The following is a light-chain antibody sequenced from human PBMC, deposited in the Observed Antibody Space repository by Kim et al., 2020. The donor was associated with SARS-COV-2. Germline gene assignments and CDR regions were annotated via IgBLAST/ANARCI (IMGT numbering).Light chain of an antibody. Sequence: GYRVTVACRASQSITRWLAWYQQKPGKAPKLLIYDASRLKSGVPSRFTGSGSGTEFTLTISSLQTDDFATYYCQQYDTHSYTFGQGTKLEI. V-gene: IGKV1-5*01. CDR1: QSITRW. CDR2: DAS. J-gene: IGKJ2*01. CDR3: QQYDTHSYT.